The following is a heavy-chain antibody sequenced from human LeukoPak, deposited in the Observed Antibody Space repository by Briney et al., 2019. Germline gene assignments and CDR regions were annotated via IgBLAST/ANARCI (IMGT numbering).Heavy chain of an antibody. CDR3: ARLPVLLWFGETGLGHLSGYYFDY. Sequence: SETLSLTCTVSGDSISSGDYYWSWIRQPAGKGLEWIGRISSSGSTNYNPSLKSRVTISVDTSKNQFSLKLSSVTAADTAVYYCARLPVLLWFGETGLGHLSGYYFDYWGQGTLVTVSS. J-gene: IGHJ4*02. CDR1: GDSISSGDYY. CDR2: ISSSGST. D-gene: IGHD3-10*01. V-gene: IGHV4-61*02.